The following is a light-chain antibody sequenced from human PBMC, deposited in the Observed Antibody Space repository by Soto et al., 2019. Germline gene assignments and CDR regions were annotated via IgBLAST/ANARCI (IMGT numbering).Light chain of an antibody. CDR3: QQPNSFPLT. CDR1: QDISNW. Sequence: DIQMTQSPSSVSASVGDRVTITCLASQDISNWLAWYQQKPGRAPKFLIYAASSLQRGVPSRFSGSVSGTDFTLTISRLQPEDFATYYCQQPNSFPLTFGQGTKLEIK. V-gene: IGKV1-12*01. J-gene: IGKJ2*01. CDR2: AAS.